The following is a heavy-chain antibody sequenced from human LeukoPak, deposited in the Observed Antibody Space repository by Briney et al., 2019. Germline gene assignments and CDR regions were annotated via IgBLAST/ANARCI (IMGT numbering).Heavy chain of an antibody. CDR2: MNPNSGNT. D-gene: IGHD2-2*01. CDR1: GYTFTSYD. J-gene: IGHJ4*02. V-gene: IGHV1-8*01. CDR3: AAQTREMTSQYY. Sequence: ASVKVSCKASGYTFTSYDINWVRQATGQGLEWMGWMNPNSGNTGYAQKFQGRVTMTRNTSISIAYMEVSSLRSDDTAVYYCAAQTREMTSQYYWGQGTLVTVSS.